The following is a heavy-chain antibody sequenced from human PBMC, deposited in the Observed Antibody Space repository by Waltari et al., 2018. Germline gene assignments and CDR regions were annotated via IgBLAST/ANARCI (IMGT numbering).Heavy chain of an antibody. J-gene: IGHJ6*03. CDR1: FSSYS. Sequence: FSSYSMNWVRQAPGKGLEWVSSISSSSSYIYYADSVKGRFTISRDNAKNSLYLQMNSLRAEDTAVYYCARVMSRTYYYYYMDVWGKGTTVTISS. D-gene: IGHD2-8*01. CDR3: ARVMSRTYYYYYMDV. CDR2: ISSSSSYI. V-gene: IGHV3-21*01.